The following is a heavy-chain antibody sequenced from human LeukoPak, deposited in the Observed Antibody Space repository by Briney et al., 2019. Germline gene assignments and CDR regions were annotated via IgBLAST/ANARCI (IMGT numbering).Heavy chain of an antibody. D-gene: IGHD6-19*01. CDR1: GFTFSSYW. V-gene: IGHV3-7*03. CDR2: IKQDGSQK. J-gene: IGHJ4*02. CDR3: AKDSGWPFDY. Sequence: GGSLRLSCAASGFTFSSYWVSWVRQAPGKGLEWVANIKQDGSQKYYVDSVKGRFSISRDNAKNSLYLQMNSLRAEDTAVYFCAKDSGWPFDYWGQGTLVTVSS.